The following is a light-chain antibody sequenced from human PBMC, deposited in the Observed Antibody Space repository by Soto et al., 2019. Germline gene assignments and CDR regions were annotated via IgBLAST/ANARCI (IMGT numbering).Light chain of an antibody. CDR2: EVT. J-gene: IGLJ1*01. Sequence: QSVLTQPPSASGSPGQSVTISCTGTSSDVGGYDYVSWYQQHPGKAPKLMIYEVTTRPSGGSDRISGSKSGNTASLTVSGLQAEDEADCYCSSYTGGNPYYVLGTVTKVAVL. CDR1: SSDVGGYDY. V-gene: IGLV2-8*01. CDR3: SSYTGGNPYYV.